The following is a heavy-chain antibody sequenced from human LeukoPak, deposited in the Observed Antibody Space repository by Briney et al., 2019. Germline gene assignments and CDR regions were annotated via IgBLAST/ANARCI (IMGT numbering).Heavy chain of an antibody. J-gene: IGHJ6*02. D-gene: IGHD4-17*01. V-gene: IGHV1-69*04. CDR1: GGTFSSYA. Sequence: SVKVSCKASGGTFSSYAISWVRQAPGQGLEWMGRIIPILGIANYAQKFQGRVTITADKSTSTAYRELSSLRSEDTAVYYCARELTTVTTLYYYYGMDVWGQGTTVTVFS. CDR2: IIPILGIA. CDR3: ARELTTVTTLYYYYGMDV.